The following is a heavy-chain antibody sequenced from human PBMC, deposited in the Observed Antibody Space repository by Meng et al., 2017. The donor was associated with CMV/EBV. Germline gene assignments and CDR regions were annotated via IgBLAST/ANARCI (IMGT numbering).Heavy chain of an antibody. Sequence: GESLKISCAASGFTFSNAWMSWVRQAPGKGLEWVGRIKSKTDGGTTDYAAPVKGRFTISRDDSKNTLYLQMNSLKTEDTAVYYCTTGLTMVRGVITYYYYYGMDVWGQGTTVPSP. CDR3: TTGLTMVRGVITYYYYYGMDV. CDR2: IKSKTDGGTT. J-gene: IGHJ6*02. D-gene: IGHD3-10*01. V-gene: IGHV3-15*01. CDR1: GFTFSNAW.